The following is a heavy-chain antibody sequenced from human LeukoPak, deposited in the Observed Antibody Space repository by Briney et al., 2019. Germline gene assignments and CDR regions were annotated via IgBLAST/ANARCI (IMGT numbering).Heavy chain of an antibody. Sequence: SVKVSCKACGGTFSSYAISWVRQAPGQGLEWMGRIIPILGIANYAQKFQGRVTITADKSTSTAYMELSSLRSEDTAVYYCARYCSGGSCSRDYYYGMDVWGQGTTVTVSS. CDR3: ARYCSGGSCSRDYYYGMDV. J-gene: IGHJ6*02. V-gene: IGHV1-69*04. CDR2: IIPILGIA. CDR1: GGTFSSYA. D-gene: IGHD2-15*01.